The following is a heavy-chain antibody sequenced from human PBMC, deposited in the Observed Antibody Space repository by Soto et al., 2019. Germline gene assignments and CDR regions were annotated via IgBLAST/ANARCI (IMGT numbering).Heavy chain of an antibody. V-gene: IGHV3-13*01. CDR2: IGTAGDT. CDR1: GFTFSSYD. CDR3: ARRISGSYPTNTYYYYYGMDV. J-gene: IGHJ6*02. Sequence: SLRLSCTASGFTFSSYDMHWVRQATGKGLEWVSAIGTAGDTYYPGSVEGRFTISRENAKNSLYLQMNSLRAEDTAVYYCARRISGSYPTNTYYYYYGMDVWGQGTTVTVSS. D-gene: IGHD1-26*01.